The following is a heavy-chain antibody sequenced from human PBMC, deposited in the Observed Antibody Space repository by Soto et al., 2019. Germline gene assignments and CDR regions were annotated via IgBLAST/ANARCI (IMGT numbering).Heavy chain of an antibody. CDR3: ARSQGSSTSLEIYYYYYYGMDV. J-gene: IGHJ6*02. V-gene: IGHV1-69*01. Sequence: QVQLVQSGAEVKKPGSSVKVSCKASGGTFSSYAISWVRQAPGQGLEWMGVIIPISGTANYAQKFQGRVTITADESPSTAYMELSSLRSEDTAVYYCARSQGSSTSLEIYYYYYYGMDVWGQGTKVTVSS. CDR2: IIPISGTA. CDR1: GGTFSSYA. D-gene: IGHD2-2*01.